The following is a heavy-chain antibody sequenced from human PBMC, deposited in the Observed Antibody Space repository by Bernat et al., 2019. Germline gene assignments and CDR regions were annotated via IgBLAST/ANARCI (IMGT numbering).Heavy chain of an antibody. D-gene: IGHD3-22*01. CDR1: GGTFSSYA. CDR3: AGEGGNYYVSSGPNYYYYGMDV. V-gene: IGHV1-69*01. J-gene: IGHJ6*02. CDR2: IIPIFGTA. Sequence: VQLVQSGAEVKKPGSSVKVSCKASGGTFSSYAISWVRQAPGQGLEWMGGIIPIFGTAHYAQKFQGRVTITADGSTSTAYMELSSLRSEVTAVYYCAGEGGNYYVSSGPNYYYYGMDVWGQGTTVTVSS.